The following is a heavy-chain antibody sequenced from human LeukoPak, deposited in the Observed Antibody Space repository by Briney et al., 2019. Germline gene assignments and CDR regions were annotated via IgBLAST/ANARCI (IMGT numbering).Heavy chain of an antibody. D-gene: IGHD5-24*01. CDR2: ISAYNGNT. J-gene: IGHJ4*02. CDR1: GYTFTGYG. CDR3: ARDRRRDGFPSGDY. V-gene: IGHV1-18*01. Sequence: GASVKVSCKASGYTFTGYGISWVRQAPGQGLEWMGWISAYNGNTNYAQKLQGRVTMTTDTSTSTAYMELRSLRSDDTAVYYCARDRRRDGFPSGDYWGQGTLVTVSS.